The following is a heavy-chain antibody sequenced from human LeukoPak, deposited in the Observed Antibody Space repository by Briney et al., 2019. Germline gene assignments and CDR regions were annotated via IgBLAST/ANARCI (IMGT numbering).Heavy chain of an antibody. CDR2: IRYDGSNK. CDR3: AKDRLGYCLGY. J-gene: IGHJ4*02. V-gene: IGHV3-30*02. Sequence: AGGSLRLSCAASGLTFSSYGMHWVRQAPGKGLEWVAFIRYDGSNKYYADSVKGRFTISRDNSKNTLYLQMNSLRAEDTAVYYCAKDRLGYCLGYWGQGTLVTVSS. CDR1: GLTFSSYG. D-gene: IGHD5-18*01.